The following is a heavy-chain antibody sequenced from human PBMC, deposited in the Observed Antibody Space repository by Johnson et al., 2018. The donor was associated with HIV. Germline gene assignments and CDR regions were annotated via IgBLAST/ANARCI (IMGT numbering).Heavy chain of an antibody. Sequence: MHWVRQAPGKGLEWVAVISYDGNNKYYADSVKGRFTISRDNSKNTLYLEMNSLRAEDTAVYYCARDLAGHNAFDIWGQGTMVTVSS. CDR2: ISYDGNNK. V-gene: IGHV3-30-3*01. D-gene: IGHD6-19*01. J-gene: IGHJ3*02. CDR3: ARDLAGHNAFDI.